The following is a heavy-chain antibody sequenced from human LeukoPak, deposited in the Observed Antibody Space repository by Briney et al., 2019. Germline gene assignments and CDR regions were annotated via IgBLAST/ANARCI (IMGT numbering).Heavy chain of an antibody. CDR1: GFTFSSYW. V-gene: IGHV3-7*01. J-gene: IGHJ4*02. CDR3: ARVKYGAIGYFDY. D-gene: IGHD3-16*01. Sequence: GGSLRPSCAASGFTFSSYWMSWVRQAPGKGLEWVANIKQDGSEKYYVDSVKGRFTISRDNAKNSLYQQMNSLRAEDTAVYYCARVKYGAIGYFDYWGQGTLVTVSS. CDR2: IKQDGSEK.